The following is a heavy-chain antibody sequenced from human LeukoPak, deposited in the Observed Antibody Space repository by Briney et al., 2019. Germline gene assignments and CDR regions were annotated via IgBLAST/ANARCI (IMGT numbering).Heavy chain of an antibody. CDR1: RYTFTGYY. Sequence: ASVKVSCKASRYTFTGYYMHWVRQAPGQGVEWMGWINPNSGGTNYAQKFQGRVTMTRDTSISTAYMELSRLRSDDTAVYYCARDRAVATIGGVDYWGQGTLVTVSS. V-gene: IGHV1-2*02. J-gene: IGHJ4*02. D-gene: IGHD5-12*01. CDR2: INPNSGGT. CDR3: ARDRAVATIGGVDY.